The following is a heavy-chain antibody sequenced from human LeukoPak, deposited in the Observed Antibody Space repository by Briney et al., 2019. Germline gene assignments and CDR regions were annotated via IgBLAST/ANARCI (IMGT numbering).Heavy chain of an antibody. V-gene: IGHV3-30*01. CDR1: GFTFSSYA. Sequence: PGRSLRLSCAASGFTFSSYAMHWVRQAPGKGLEWVAVISYDGSNKYYADSVKGRFTISRDNSKNTLYLQMNSLRAEDTAVYYCAREVGATSHFDYWGQGTLVTVSS. D-gene: IGHD1-26*01. CDR3: AREVGATSHFDY. CDR2: ISYDGSNK. J-gene: IGHJ4*02.